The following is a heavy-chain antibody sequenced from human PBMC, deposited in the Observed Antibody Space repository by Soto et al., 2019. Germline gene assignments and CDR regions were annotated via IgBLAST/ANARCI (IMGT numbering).Heavy chain of an antibody. V-gene: IGHV6-1*01. J-gene: IGHJ6*02. CDR1: GDSVSTNIAA. CDR2: TLYRSSKWYN. D-gene: IGHD1-7*01. CDR3: ARDAAPNLNYPHGMDV. Sequence: SQTLSLTCAISGDSVSTNIAAWSWIRQSPSRGLEWLGRTLYRSSKWYNEYAVSVKSRMTINPDTSKNQFSLQLNSVTPEDTAVYYCARDAAPNLNYPHGMDVWGQGRAVTVS.